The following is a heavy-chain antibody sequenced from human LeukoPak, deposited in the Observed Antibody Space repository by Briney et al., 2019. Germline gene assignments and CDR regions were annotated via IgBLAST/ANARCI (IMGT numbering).Heavy chain of an antibody. D-gene: IGHD3-16*01. CDR2: LTGSGSST. CDR3: ARAALFRVLGYYYMDV. CDR1: GFTFSTYG. J-gene: IGHJ6*03. V-gene: IGHV3-23*01. Sequence: GGSLRLSCAASGFTFSTYGMSWVRQAPGKGPEWVSTLTGSGSSTFYADSVKGRFTISRDNSKNTLYLQMNSLRIEDMAVYYCARAALFRVLGYYYMDVWGKGTTVTVSS.